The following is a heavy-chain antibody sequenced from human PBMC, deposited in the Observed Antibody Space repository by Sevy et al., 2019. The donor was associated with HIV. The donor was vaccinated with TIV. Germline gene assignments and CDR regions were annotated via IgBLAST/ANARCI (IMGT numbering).Heavy chain of an antibody. Sequence: GGSLRLSCAASGFTFNKFAMSWVRQAPGKGLEWVSGISRKSLGTYSADPVKGRFSISRDDSKNMLYLQMSSLRGDDTAVYYCAKEGNNSPDKFDSWGQGTLVTVSS. D-gene: IGHD1-1*01. V-gene: IGHV3-23*01. CDR3: AKEGNNSPDKFDS. CDR2: ISRKSLGT. J-gene: IGHJ4*02. CDR1: GFTFNKFA.